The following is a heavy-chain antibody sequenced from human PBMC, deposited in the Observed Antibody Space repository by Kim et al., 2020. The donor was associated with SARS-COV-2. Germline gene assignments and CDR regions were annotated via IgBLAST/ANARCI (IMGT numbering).Heavy chain of an antibody. CDR1: GGSITSGSYY. CDR3: AGDIGGALRGIVVVPAATFDP. D-gene: IGHD2-2*01. CDR2: IYYSGTT. Sequence: SETLSLTCTVSGGSITSGSYYWGWIRQPPGKGLEWIGSIYYSGTTYYNPSLKSRVTVSVDTSKNQFSLKLSSVTAADTAVYYCAGDIGGALRGIVVVPAATFDPWGQGTLVTVSS. V-gene: IGHV4-39*02. J-gene: IGHJ5*02.